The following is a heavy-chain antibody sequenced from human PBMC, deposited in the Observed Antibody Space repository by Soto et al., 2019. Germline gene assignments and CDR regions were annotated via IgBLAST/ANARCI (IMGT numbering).Heavy chain of an antibody. CDR2: IDPSDSYN. D-gene: IGHD2-21*01. Sequence: GESLKISCKASGYNFTSYWISWVRQMPGKGLEWMGRIDPSDSYNSYSTSFQGHVTISGDKSSNTAYLQWSSLKASDTAIYYCARRIEKDAFDVWGQGTMVTVSS. CDR1: GYNFTSYW. V-gene: IGHV5-10-1*01. J-gene: IGHJ3*01. CDR3: ARRIEKDAFDV.